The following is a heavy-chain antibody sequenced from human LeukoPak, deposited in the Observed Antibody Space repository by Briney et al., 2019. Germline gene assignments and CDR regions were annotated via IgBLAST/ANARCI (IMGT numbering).Heavy chain of an antibody. J-gene: IGHJ4*02. D-gene: IGHD4-17*01. CDR2: IYYTGST. CDR3: ARGLRYFDY. CDR1: GGSISSYY. V-gene: IGHV4-59*13. Sequence: SETLSLTCTVSGGSISSYYWSWIRQPPGKGLEWIGYIYYTGSTNYNPSLKSRVTISVDTSKNQFSLRLSSVTAADTAVYYCARGLRYFDYWGQGTLVTVSS.